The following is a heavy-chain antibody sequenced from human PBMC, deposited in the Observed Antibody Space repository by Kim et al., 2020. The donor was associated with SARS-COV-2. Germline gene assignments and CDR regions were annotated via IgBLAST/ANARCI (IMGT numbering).Heavy chain of an antibody. D-gene: IGHD3-22*01. CDR2: INAGNGNT. J-gene: IGHJ5*02. CDR3: ARVKYNYDSSGYYYGWFDP. Sequence: ASVKVSCKASGYTFTSYAMHWVRQAPGQRLEWMGWINAGNGNTKYSQKFQGRVTITRDTSASTAYMELSSVRSEDTAVYYCARVKYNYDSSGYYYGWFDPWGQGTLVTVSS. V-gene: IGHV1-3*01. CDR1: GYTFTSYA.